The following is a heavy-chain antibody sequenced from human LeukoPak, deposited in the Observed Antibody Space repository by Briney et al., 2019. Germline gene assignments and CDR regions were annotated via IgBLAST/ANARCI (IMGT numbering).Heavy chain of an antibody. CDR1: VDTFTGYG. D-gene: IGHD2-15*01. V-gene: IGHV1-18*01. J-gene: IGHJ6*03. CDR2: ISAYNGNT. Sequence: ASVWVSSRLSVDTFTGYGISWGPEALGQGVGGRGWISAYNGNTNYAQKLQGRVTMTTDTSTSTAYMELRSLRSDDTAVYYCAREGWPRVMDVWGKGTTVTVSS. CDR3: AREGWPRVMDV.